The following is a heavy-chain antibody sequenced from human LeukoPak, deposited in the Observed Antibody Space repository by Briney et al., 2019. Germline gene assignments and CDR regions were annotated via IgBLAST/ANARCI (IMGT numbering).Heavy chain of an antibody. J-gene: IGHJ6*03. CDR3: ARRGYSYGDYYYYIDV. CDR1: GYSFTSYW. D-gene: IGHD5-18*01. CDR2: IYPGDSDT. Sequence: GESLKISCKGSGYSFTSYWIGLGRQMPGKGLEWMGIIYPGDSDTRYSPSFQGQVTISADKSNSTAYLQLSSLKASDTAMYYCARRGYSYGDYYYYIDVWGKGTTVTISS. V-gene: IGHV5-51*01.